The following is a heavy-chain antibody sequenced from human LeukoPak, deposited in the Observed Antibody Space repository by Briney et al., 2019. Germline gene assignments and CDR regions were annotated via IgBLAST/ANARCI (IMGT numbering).Heavy chain of an antibody. CDR2: IYHAGAT. J-gene: IGHJ3*02. CDR1: NFSITSNYY. CDR3: ARRLGVVISHDAFDI. V-gene: IGHV4-38-2*02. Sequence: VKPSETLSLTCTVSNFSITSNYYWVWIRQPPGKRLEWIGSIYHAGATFYNPSLQSRVTISLDTSNNQFSLKLSSVTAADTAVYYCARRLGVVISHDAFDIWGQGTMVTVSS. D-gene: IGHD3-3*01.